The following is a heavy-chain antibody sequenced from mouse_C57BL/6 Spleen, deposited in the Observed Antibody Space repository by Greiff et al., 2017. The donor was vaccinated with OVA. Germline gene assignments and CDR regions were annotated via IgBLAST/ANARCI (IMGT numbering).Heavy chain of an antibody. CDR2: ISYDGSN. CDR1: GYSITSGYY. CDR3: ARAQATYYYAMDY. V-gene: IGHV3-6*01. J-gene: IGHJ4*01. Sequence: EVQLQESGPGLVKPSQSLSLTCSVTGYSITSGYYWNWIRQFPGNKLEWMGYISYDGSNNYNPSLKNRISITRDTSKNQFFLKLNSVTTEDTATYYCARAQATYYYAMDYWGQGTSVTVSS. D-gene: IGHD3-2*02.